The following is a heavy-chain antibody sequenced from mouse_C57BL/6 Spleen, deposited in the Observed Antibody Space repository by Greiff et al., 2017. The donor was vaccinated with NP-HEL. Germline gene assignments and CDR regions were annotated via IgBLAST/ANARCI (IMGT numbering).Heavy chain of an antibody. CDR3: ARDQDDGYYDWYFDV. V-gene: IGHV5-16*01. J-gene: IGHJ1*03. CDR2: INYDGSST. D-gene: IGHD2-3*01. CDR1: GFTFSDYY. Sequence: EVMLVESEGGLVQPGSSMKLSCTASGFTFSDYYMAWVRQVPEKGLEWVANINYDGSSTYYLDSLKSRFIISRDNAKNILYLQMSSLKSEDTATYYCARDQDDGYYDWYFDVWGTGTTVTVSS.